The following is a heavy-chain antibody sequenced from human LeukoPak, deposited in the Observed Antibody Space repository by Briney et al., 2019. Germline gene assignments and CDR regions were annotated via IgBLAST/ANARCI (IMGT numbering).Heavy chain of an antibody. V-gene: IGHV4-39*07. CDR3: ARRSSSGWSDNWFDP. CDR2: INYSGST. D-gene: IGHD6-19*01. Sequence: PSETLSLTCTVSGGSMRSSNFYWGWIRQPPGKGLEWIGNINYSGSTYYNPSVKSRVTISVDTSKNQFSLKLSSVTAADTAVYYCARRSSSGWSDNWFDPWGQGTLVTVSS. CDR1: GGSMRSSNFY. J-gene: IGHJ5*02.